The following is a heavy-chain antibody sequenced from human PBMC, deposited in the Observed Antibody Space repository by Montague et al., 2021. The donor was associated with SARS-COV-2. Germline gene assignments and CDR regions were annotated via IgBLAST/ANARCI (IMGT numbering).Heavy chain of an antibody. J-gene: IGHJ4*02. CDR2: IYYSGST. V-gene: IGHV4-31*03. CDR3: ARDVGWYSSSWFDY. Sequence: TLSLTCTVSGGSISSGGYYWSWIRQHPGKGLERIGYIYYSGSTYYXXXLKSRVTISVDTSKNQFSLKLSSVTAADTAVYYCARDVGWYSSSWFDYWGQGTLVTVSS. D-gene: IGHD6-13*01. CDR1: GGSISSGGYY.